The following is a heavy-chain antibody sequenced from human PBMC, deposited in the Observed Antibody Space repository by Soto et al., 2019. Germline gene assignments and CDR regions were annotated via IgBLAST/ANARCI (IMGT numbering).Heavy chain of an antibody. J-gene: IGHJ4*02. D-gene: IGHD5-12*01. CDR1: GFTFDDYA. CDR3: AKVPNSGYDRITYFDY. CDR2: ISWNSGSI. Sequence: GGSLRLSCAASGFTFDDYAMHWVRQAPGKGLEWVSGISWNSGSIGYADSVKGRFTISRDNAKNSLYLQMNSLRAEDTALYYCAKVPNSGYDRITYFDYWGQGTLVTVSS. V-gene: IGHV3-9*01.